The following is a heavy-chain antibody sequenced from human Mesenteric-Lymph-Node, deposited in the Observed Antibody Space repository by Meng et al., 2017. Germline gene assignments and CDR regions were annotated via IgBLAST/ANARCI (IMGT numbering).Heavy chain of an antibody. J-gene: IGHJ3*02. CDR3: AKDGDQDAFDI. CDR1: GFTFSSYA. CDR2: ISGSGGSA. V-gene: IGHV3-23*01. Sequence: GESLKISCAASGFTFSSYAMSWVRQAPGKGLEWVSAISGSGGSAYYADSVKGRFTISRDNSKNTLYLQMSSLRAEDTAVYYCAKDGDQDAFDIWGQGTMVTVSS. D-gene: IGHD2-21*02.